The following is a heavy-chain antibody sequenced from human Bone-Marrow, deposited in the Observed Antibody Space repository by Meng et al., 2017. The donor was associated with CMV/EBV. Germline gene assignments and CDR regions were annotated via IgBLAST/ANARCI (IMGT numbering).Heavy chain of an antibody. Sequence: SETLSLTCAVYGGSFSGYYWSWIRQPPGKGLEWIGEINHSGSTNYNPSLKSRVTISVDTSKNQFSLKLSSVTAADTAVYYCARGAVPKGMDVWGQGTTVTFSS. J-gene: IGHJ6*02. D-gene: IGHD6-19*01. CDR1: GGSFSGYY. CDR2: INHSGST. V-gene: IGHV4-34*01. CDR3: ARGAVPKGMDV.